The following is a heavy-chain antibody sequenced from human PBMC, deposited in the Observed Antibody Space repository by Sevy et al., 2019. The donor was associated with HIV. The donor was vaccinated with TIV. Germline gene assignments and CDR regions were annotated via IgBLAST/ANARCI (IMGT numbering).Heavy chain of an antibody. J-gene: IGHJ4*02. CDR2: IYYSGST. CDR1: GGSISSSSYY. D-gene: IGHD4-17*01. V-gene: IGHV4-39*01. Sequence: SETLSLTCTVSGGSISSSSYYWGWIRQPPGKGLEWIGSIYYSGSTYYNPSLKSRVTISVDTSKNQFSLKLSSVTAADPAVYYCATPPILDYGDSRLDYWGQGTLVTVSS. CDR3: ATPPILDYGDSRLDY.